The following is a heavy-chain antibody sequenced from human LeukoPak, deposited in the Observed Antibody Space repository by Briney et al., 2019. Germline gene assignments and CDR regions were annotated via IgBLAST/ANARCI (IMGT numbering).Heavy chain of an antibody. CDR1: GGSISSYY. Sequence: SETLSLTCTVSGGSISSYYWSWIRQPPGKGLGWIGYIYYSGSTNYNPSLKSRVTISVDTSKNQFSLKLSSVTAADTAVYYCARHLRRAAAGTLYYYGMDVWGQGTTVTVSS. CDR3: ARHLRRAAAGTLYYYGMDV. CDR2: IYYSGST. J-gene: IGHJ6*02. D-gene: IGHD6-13*01. V-gene: IGHV4-59*08.